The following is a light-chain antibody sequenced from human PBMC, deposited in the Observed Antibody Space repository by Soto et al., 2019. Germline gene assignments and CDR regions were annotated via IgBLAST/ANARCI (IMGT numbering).Light chain of an antibody. V-gene: IGKV3-20*01. CDR2: GAS. Sequence: EIVLTQSPGTLSLSPGERATLSCRASQSVSSSYLAWYQQKPGQAPRVLIYGASSSATGIPDRFSGPGSGTDFPLTISRLEPQDLAVYYCQQYGSSGWTFGQGTKVEIK. J-gene: IGKJ1*01. CDR1: QSVSSSY. CDR3: QQYGSSGWT.